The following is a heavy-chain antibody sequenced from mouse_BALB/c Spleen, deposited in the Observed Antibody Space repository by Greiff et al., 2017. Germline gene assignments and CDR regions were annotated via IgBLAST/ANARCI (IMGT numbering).Heavy chain of an antibody. V-gene: IGHV1S135*01. CDR2: IDPYNGGT. J-gene: IGHJ3*01. CDR3: ASSSSYYGSGHACFAY. Sequence: VQLQQSGPELVKPGASVKVSCKASGYSFTDYNMYWVKQSHGKSLEWIGYIDPYNGGTSYNQKFKGKATLTVDKSSSTAFMHLNSLTSEDSAVYVCASSSSYYGSGHACFAYWGQGTLVTVSA. D-gene: IGHD1-1*01. CDR1: GYSFTDYN.